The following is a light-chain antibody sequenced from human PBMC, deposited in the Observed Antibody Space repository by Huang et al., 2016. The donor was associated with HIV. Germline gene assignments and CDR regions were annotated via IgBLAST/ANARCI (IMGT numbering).Light chain of an antibody. CDR1: QSVSSN. V-gene: IGKV3-15*01. Sequence: EIVMTQSPATLSVSPGERATLSYRASQSVSSNLAWYQQKPGQAPRLLIYGASTRATGIPARFSGSGSGTECTLTISSLQSEDFAVYYCQQYNNWLLFTFGPGTKVDIK. CDR3: QQYNNWLLFT. J-gene: IGKJ3*01. CDR2: GAS.